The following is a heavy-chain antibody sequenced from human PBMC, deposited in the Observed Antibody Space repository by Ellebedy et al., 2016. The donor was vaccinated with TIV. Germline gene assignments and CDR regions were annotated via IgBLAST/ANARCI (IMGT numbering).Heavy chain of an antibody. J-gene: IGHJ4*02. CDR2: ISTSSSYT. V-gene: IGHV3-21*06. CDR3: VRTGRPWFDY. D-gene: IGHD2-8*02. Sequence: GESLKISCAASGFTFRTYNTYSMNWVRQAPGKGLEWVSTISTSSSYTKCADSVKGRFTVSRDDAKNSLYLHMNSLKAEDTAVYYCVRTGRPWFDYWGQGTLVTVSS. CDR1: GFTFRTYNTYS.